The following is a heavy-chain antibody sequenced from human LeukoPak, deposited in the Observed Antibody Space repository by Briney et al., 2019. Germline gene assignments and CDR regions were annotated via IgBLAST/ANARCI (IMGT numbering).Heavy chain of an antibody. CDR3: ALTYYYDSSGYSSVGAFDI. CDR1: GYTFTGYY. Sequence: ASVKVSCKASGYTFTGYYMHWVRQAPGQGLEWMGWINPNSGGTNYAQKFQGWVTMTRDTSISTAYMELSRLRSDDTAVYYCALTYYYDSSGYSSVGAFDIWGQGTMVTVSS. J-gene: IGHJ3*02. D-gene: IGHD3-22*01. CDR2: INPNSGGT. V-gene: IGHV1-2*04.